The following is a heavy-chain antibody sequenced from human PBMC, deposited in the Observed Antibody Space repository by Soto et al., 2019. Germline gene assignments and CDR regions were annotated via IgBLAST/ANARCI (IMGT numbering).Heavy chain of an antibody. D-gene: IGHD6-19*01. V-gene: IGHV4-61*01. CDR2: IHYSGST. J-gene: IGHJ4*02. CDR1: GGSVSSTSYY. Sequence: SETLSVTCTVSGGSVSSTSYYWTWIRQPPGKGLEWIGYIHYSGSTNYNPSLQSRVTISVDTSKNTLYLQMKSLRAEDSASYYCAKEDTSSGSLDYWGQGALVTVSS. CDR3: AKEDTSSGSLDY.